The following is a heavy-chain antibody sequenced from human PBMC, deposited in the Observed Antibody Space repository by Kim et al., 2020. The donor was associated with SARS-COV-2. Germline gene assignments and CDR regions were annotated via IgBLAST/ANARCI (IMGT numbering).Heavy chain of an antibody. CDR1: GGSITSSNYY. D-gene: IGHD6-13*01. CDR2: IHYSGTT. V-gene: IGHV4-31*03. J-gene: IGHJ3*02. Sequence: SETLSLTCTVSGGSITSSNYYWSWVRQHPGKGLEWIGYIHYSGTTFYNSSLQSRLTISVDTSKNQFSLNLNSVTAADTAVYYCAREVIAPTDADAFDIWGQGTMVTVSS. CDR3: AREVIAPTDADAFDI.